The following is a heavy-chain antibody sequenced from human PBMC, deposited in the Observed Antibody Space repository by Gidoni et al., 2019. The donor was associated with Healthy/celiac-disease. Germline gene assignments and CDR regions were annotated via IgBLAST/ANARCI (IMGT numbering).Heavy chain of an antibody. CDR2: IWYDGSNK. Sequence: QVQLVESGGGVVQPGRSLRPSCAASGFTFSSYGMHWVRQAPGKGLEWVAVIWYDGSNKYYADSVKGRFTISRDNSKNTLYLQMNSLRAEDTAVYYCASYYYDSSGYSLIDYWGQGTLVTVSS. CDR3: ASYYYDSSGYSLIDY. V-gene: IGHV3-33*01. D-gene: IGHD3-22*01. CDR1: GFTFSSYG. J-gene: IGHJ4*02.